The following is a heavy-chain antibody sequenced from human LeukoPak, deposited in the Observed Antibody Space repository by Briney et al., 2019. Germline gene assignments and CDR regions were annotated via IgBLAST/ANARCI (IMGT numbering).Heavy chain of an antibody. J-gene: IGHJ4*02. Sequence: SGPALVKPTQTLTLTCTFSGFSLNASGMCVSRIRQPPGKALEWLARIDWDDDTYYSTSLNTRLTISKDTSKNQVVLTMTNMDPVDTATYYCARMNRGNYFDYWGQGTLVTVSS. CDR2: IDWDDDT. CDR1: GFSLNASGMC. D-gene: IGHD7-27*01. CDR3: ARMNRGNYFDY. V-gene: IGHV2-70*11.